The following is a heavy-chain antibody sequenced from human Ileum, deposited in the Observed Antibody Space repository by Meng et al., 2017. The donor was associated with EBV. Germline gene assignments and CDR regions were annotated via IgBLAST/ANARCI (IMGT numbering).Heavy chain of an antibody. V-gene: IGHV3-23*01. D-gene: IGHD2-2*01. CDR1: GFSFSSYA. CDR2: ISVSGTRK. CDR3: TYAPLGY. Sequence: EVQLLGCGGGSLQPGGLLSLSCVAPGFSFSSYALTWVRQAPGKGLEWVSGISVSGTRKSYADSVKGRFIISRDNTENAIYLQMHSLRVEDTATYYCTYAPLGYWGQGTLVTVSS. J-gene: IGHJ4*02.